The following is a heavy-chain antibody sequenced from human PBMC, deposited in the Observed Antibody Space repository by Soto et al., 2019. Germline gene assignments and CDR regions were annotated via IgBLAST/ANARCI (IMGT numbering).Heavy chain of an antibody. D-gene: IGHD1-7*01. V-gene: IGHV4-59*01. CDR2: IYYSGTT. CDR1: GGSISSYY. Sequence: SETLSLTCTVSGGSISSYYWSWIRQPPGKGLEWMGYIYYSGTTNYNPSLKSRVTISVATSKTQFSLKLSSVTAADTAVYYCARDLRRSGYNRTYALGWFAPWGQGTLVTVSS. CDR3: ARDLRRSGYNRTYALGWFAP. J-gene: IGHJ5*02.